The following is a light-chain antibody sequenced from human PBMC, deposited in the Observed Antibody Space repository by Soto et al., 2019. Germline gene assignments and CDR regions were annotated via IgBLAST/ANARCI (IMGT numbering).Light chain of an antibody. Sequence: QSALTQPRSVSGSPGQSVNISCTGTSSDVGGDNYVSWYQQHPGKAPKVMIYDVSKRPSGVPDRFSGSKSGNTASLTISGLRAEDEADYYCCSYEGRSVVFGEGTQLTVL. J-gene: IGLJ2*01. CDR1: SSDVGGDNY. CDR3: CSYEGRSVV. CDR2: DVS. V-gene: IGLV2-11*01.